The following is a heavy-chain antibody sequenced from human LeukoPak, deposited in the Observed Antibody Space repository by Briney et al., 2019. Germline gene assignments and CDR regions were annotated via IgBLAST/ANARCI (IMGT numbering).Heavy chain of an antibody. Sequence: GASVKVSCKASGGTFSSYAISWVRQAPGQGLEWMGGIIPIFGTANYAQKFQGRVTITADKSTSTAYMELSSLRSEDTAVYYCARTLGPRSRYGSGSYTAFDIWGQGTMVTVSS. V-gene: IGHV1-69*06. CDR3: ARTLGPRSRYGSGSYTAFDI. CDR1: GGTFSSYA. J-gene: IGHJ3*02. D-gene: IGHD3-10*01. CDR2: IIPIFGTA.